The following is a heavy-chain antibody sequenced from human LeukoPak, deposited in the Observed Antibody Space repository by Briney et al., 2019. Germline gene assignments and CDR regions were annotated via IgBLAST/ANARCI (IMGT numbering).Heavy chain of an antibody. D-gene: IGHD2-15*01. V-gene: IGHV1-2*02. CDR3: ARGGSRSGGSLRTFDS. Sequence: GASVKVSCKASGYTFTGYYMHWVRQAPGQGLEWMGWINPNSGGTNYAQKFQGRVTMTRDTSTNTSYMELSSLRSDDTAVYYCARGGSRSGGSLRTFDSWGQGTLVTVSS. J-gene: IGHJ4*02. CDR2: INPNSGGT. CDR1: GYTFTGYY.